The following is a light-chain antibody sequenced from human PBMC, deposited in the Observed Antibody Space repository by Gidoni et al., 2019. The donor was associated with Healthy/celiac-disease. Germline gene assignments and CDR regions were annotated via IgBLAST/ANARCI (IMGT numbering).Light chain of an antibody. J-gene: IGKJ5*01. Sequence: EIVLTQSPATLSLSPGERATLSCRASQSVSSYLAWYQQKPGQAPRLLIYDASNRATGIPARFSGSWSGTDFTLTISSLEPEDFAVYYCQQRSNWPRGVTFGQGTRLEIK. CDR2: DAS. CDR3: QQRSNWPRGVT. CDR1: QSVSSY. V-gene: IGKV3-11*01.